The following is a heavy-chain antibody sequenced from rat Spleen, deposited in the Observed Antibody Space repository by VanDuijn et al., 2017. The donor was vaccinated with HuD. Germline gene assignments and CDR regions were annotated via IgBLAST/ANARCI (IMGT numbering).Heavy chain of an antibody. CDR3: ARQRQLCFDY. CDR2: VSYDGSST. Sequence: EVQLVESDGGLVQPGRSLKLSCAASGFTFSDYYMAWVRQAPTKGLEWVATVSYDGSSTYYRDSVKGRFTISRDNAKSTLYLQMDSLRSEDTATYYCARQRQLCFDYWGQGVMVTVSS. CDR1: GFTFSDYY. J-gene: IGHJ2*01. D-gene: IGHD1-2*01. V-gene: IGHV5-29*01.